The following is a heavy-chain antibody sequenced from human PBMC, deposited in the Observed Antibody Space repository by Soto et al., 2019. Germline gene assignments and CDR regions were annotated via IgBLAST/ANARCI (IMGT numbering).Heavy chain of an antibody. CDR3: ATEGGRGLTQLWPRDYYGMDV. D-gene: IGHD5-18*01. CDR1: GGTFSSYA. V-gene: IGHV1-69*13. J-gene: IGHJ6*02. CDR2: IIPIFGTA. Sequence: SVKVSCKASGGTFSSYAISWVRQAPGQGLEWMGGIIPIFGTANYAQKFQGRVTITADESTSTAYMELSSLRSEDTAVYYCATEGGRGLTQLWPRDYYGMDVWGQGTTVTVSS.